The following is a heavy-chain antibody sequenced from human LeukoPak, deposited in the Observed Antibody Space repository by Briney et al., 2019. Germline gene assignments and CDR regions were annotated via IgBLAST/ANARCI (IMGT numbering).Heavy chain of an antibody. CDR2: ISSSSSYI. CDR1: GLTFSSYS. Sequence: GGSLRLSCAASGLTFSSYSMNWVRQAPGKGLEWVSSISSSSSYIYYADSVKGRFTISRDNAKSSLYLQMNSLRAEDTAVYYCARVGGLTRTKYYFDYWGQGTLVTVSS. V-gene: IGHV3-21*01. D-gene: IGHD3-16*01. J-gene: IGHJ4*02. CDR3: ARVGGLTRTKYYFDY.